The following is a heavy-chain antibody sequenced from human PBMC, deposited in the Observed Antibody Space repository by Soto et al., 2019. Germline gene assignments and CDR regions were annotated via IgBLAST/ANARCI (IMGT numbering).Heavy chain of an antibody. CDR1: GFTFSVYA. J-gene: IGHJ6*04. V-gene: IGHV3-23*01. CDR2: VTANGGST. CDR3: ASLGVGDWANYYYYSGMDV. Sequence: GGSLRLSCAATGFTFSVYAMTWVRQAPGKGLEWVSAVTANGGSTYSADSVKGRFTISRDNSKNTLFLQMNSLRAEDTAGYYCASLGVGDWANYYYYSGMDVGGKGTTVTVSS. D-gene: IGHD2-21*02.